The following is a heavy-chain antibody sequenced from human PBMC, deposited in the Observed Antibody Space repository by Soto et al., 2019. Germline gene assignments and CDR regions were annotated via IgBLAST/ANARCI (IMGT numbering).Heavy chain of an antibody. J-gene: IGHJ3*02. D-gene: IGHD5-12*01. CDR2: IVVGSGNT. V-gene: IGHV1-58*01. CDR1: GFTFTASA. Sequence: SVKVSCKASGFTFTASAVQWVRQARGQRLEWIGWIVVGSGNTNYAQKFQERVSITRDMSTRTAYMELSSLRSEDTAVYYCAAGVTYDGNFDIWGQGTMVTVSS. CDR3: AAGVTYDGNFDI.